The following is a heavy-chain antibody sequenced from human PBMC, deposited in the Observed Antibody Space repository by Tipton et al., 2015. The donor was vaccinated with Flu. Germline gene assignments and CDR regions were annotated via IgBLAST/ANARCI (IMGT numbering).Heavy chain of an antibody. V-gene: IGHV4-38-2*02. Sequence: TLSLTCTVSGYSISSGYYWGWIRQPPGKGLEWIGSIYHSGSTYYNPSLKSRVTISVDTPKNQFSLKLSSVTAADTAVYYCAAGYSSSWYTGAFDIWGQGTMVTVSS. CDR1: GYSISSGYY. CDR2: IYHSGST. D-gene: IGHD6-13*01. J-gene: IGHJ3*02. CDR3: AAGYSSSWYTGAFDI.